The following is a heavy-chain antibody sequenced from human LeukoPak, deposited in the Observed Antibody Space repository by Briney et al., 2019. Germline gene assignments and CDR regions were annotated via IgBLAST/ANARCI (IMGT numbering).Heavy chain of an antibody. CDR1: GDSMTNYY. CDR2: IYDRGST. CDR3: ASGRQKLTPGGFQH. J-gene: IGHJ1*01. V-gene: IGHV4-59*01. Sequence: PSETLSLTRTVSGDSMTNYYWNWIRQPPGKGLEWIGNIYDRGSTKYNPSLKSRVTISVDTSKNQFSLKLSSVTAGDTAVYYCASGRQKLTPGGFQHWGQGTLVTVSS. D-gene: IGHD6-13*01.